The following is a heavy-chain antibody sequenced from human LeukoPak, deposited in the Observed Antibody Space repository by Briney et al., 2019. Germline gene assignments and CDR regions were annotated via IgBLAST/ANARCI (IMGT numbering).Heavy chain of an antibody. V-gene: IGHV1-69*13. CDR3: ARSPYYYDSSGYPY. Sequence: SVKVSCKASGGTFSSYAISWVRQAPGQGLEWMGGITPIFGTANYAQKFQGRVTITADESTSTAYMELSSLRSEDTAVYYCARSPYYYDSSGYPYWGQGTLVTVSS. CDR2: ITPIFGTA. J-gene: IGHJ4*02. D-gene: IGHD3-22*01. CDR1: GGTFSSYA.